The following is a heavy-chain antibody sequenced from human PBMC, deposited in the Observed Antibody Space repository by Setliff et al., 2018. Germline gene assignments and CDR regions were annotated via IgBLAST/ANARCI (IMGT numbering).Heavy chain of an antibody. V-gene: IGHV1-69*05. J-gene: IGHJ6*03. CDR2: TIPIFGTT. Sequence: SVKVSCKASGGTFSSYGISWVRQAPGQGLEWMGGTIPIFGTTDYAQKFQGRLTIITDESTNTAFMQLSSLRSDDTAVYYCVREGVDRRSSTDYRYYMDVWGKGTTVTVSS. CDR1: GGTFSSYG. CDR3: VREGVDRRSSTDYRYYMDV. D-gene: IGHD6-6*01.